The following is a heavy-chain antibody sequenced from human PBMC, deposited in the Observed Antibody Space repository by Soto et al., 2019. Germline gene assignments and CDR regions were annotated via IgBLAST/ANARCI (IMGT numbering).Heavy chain of an antibody. D-gene: IGHD2-15*01. CDR3: ARGQVVAAQH. V-gene: IGHV4-30-2*01. CDR2: IYHSGSN. Sequence: QLQLQESGSGLVKPSQTLSLTCAVSGGSISSGCYSRSWIRQPPGKGLEWIGYIYHSGSNYYNPSLKRRLTISVDRSENQCSLKLSPVTAADAAVYYCARGQVVAAQHWGQGTLVTVSS. J-gene: IGHJ4*02. CDR1: GGSISSGCYS.